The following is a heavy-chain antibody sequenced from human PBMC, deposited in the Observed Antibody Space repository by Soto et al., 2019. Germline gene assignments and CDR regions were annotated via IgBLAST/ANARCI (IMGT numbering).Heavy chain of an antibody. CDR1: GASVSSGSFY. CDR2: IYYTGST. J-gene: IGHJ4*02. Sequence: SETLSLTCDVSGASVSSGSFYYHWIRQPPGKGLEWIGYIYYTGSTFYSPSFKSRVTISVDTSKNLFSLQLSSVTAADTAVYYCARYTPYTVLRYFDWLSGYFDYWGQGTLVTVSS. CDR3: ARYTPYTVLRYFDWLSGYFDY. V-gene: IGHV4-30-4*08. D-gene: IGHD3-9*01.